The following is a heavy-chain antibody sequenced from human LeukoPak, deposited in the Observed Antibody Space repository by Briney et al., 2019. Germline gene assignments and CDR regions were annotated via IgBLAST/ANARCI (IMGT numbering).Heavy chain of an antibody. V-gene: IGHV3-30*18. CDR3: VKDFSSPYPPVDFQH. CDR2: IFYDGTIQ. Sequence: PGRSLRLSCAASGFTLTHYAMHWVRQTPGKGLEWVAVIFYDGTIQYYSDSVRGRLIVSRDNPKNTLYLQMNSLRVEDMARYYCVKDFSSPYPPVDFQHWGRGTLVTVSS. CDR1: GFTLTHYA. J-gene: IGHJ1*01. D-gene: IGHD1-14*01.